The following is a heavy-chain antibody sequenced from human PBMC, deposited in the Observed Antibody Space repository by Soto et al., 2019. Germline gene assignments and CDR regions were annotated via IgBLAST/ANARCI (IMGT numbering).Heavy chain of an antibody. D-gene: IGHD5-12*01. CDR2: ISPYNNDT. CDR1: GGTFSSYA. J-gene: IGHJ4*02. Sequence: ASVKVSCKASGGTFSSYAISWVRQAPGQGLEWMGWISPYNNDTKSAQRFQGRLTMTTDTSTRTVYMDLSSLTSDDTAVYYCAKDRRGLRSAYFGSQYFDAWGQGALVTVSS. CDR3: AKDRRGLRSAYFGSQYFDA. V-gene: IGHV1-18*01.